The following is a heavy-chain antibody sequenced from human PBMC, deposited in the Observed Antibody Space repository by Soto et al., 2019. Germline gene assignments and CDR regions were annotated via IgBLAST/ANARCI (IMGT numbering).Heavy chain of an antibody. CDR3: AKGGGGDHGY. Sequence: EVQLVESEGGLVQPGGSLRLSCEASGFIFTTSDMSWVRQAPGKGLEWISSITITGDTTHYADSVKGRFTISRDNSRNTVYLKMNSRGVDDTAVYYCAKGGGGDHGYWGQGTLVAVSS. J-gene: IGHJ4*02. V-gene: IGHV3-23*04. D-gene: IGHD2-21*02. CDR2: ITITGDTT. CDR1: GFIFTTSD.